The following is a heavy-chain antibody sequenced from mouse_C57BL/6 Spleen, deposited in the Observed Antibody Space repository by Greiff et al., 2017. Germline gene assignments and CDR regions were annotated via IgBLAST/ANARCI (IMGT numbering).Heavy chain of an antibody. Sequence: VKLQQPGAELVKPGASVKLSCKASGYTFTSYWMHWVKQRPGQGLEWIGMIHPNSGSTNYNEKFKSKATLTVDKSSSTAYMQLSSLTSEDSAVYYCARDYGRDYYAMDYWGQGTSVTVSS. CDR1: GYTFTSYW. CDR2: IHPNSGST. CDR3: ARDYGRDYYAMDY. V-gene: IGHV1-64*01. D-gene: IGHD1-1*01. J-gene: IGHJ4*01.